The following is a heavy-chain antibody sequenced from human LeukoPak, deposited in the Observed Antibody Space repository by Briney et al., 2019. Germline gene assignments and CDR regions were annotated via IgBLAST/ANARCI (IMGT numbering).Heavy chain of an antibody. CDR3: ASLNTWWPLGGDV. V-gene: IGHV4-34*01. J-gene: IGHJ6*02. Sequence: PSETLSLTCAVYGGSFSGYYWSWIRQPPGKGLEWIGEINHSGSTNYNPSLKSRVTISVDTSKNQFSLKLSSVTAADTAVYYCASLNTWWPLGGDVWGQGTTVTVSS. CDR2: INHSGST. CDR1: GGSFSGYY. D-gene: IGHD2-15*01.